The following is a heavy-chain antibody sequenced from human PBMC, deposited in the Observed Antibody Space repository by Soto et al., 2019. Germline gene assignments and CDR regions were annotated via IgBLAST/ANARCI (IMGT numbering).Heavy chain of an antibody. V-gene: IGHV3-21*01. CDR2: ISSSSSYI. D-gene: IGHD5-12*01. J-gene: IGHJ4*02. CDR3: AREGYGYAGVY. CDR1: GFTFSSYS. Sequence: GGSLRLSCAASGFTFSSYSMNWVRQAPGKGLEWVSSISSSSSYIYYADSVKGLFTISRDNAKNSLYLQMNSLRAEDTAVYYCAREGYGYAGVYWGQGTLVTVSS.